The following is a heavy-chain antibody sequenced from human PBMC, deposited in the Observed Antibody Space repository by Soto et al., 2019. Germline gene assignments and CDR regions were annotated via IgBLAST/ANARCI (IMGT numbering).Heavy chain of an antibody. CDR3: ARDSPYGGDYWAGFDR. D-gene: IGHD2-8*02. Sequence: QVQLVQSGAEVKKPGSSVKVSCKASGGTFGSYGISWVRQAPGQGLEWMGGIIPIFGTINYAQKFQGRVTITADESTTTAYMELNSLTSEDTAVYYCARDSPYGGDYWAGFDRWGQGTLVTVSS. CDR1: GGTFGSYG. CDR2: IIPIFGTI. V-gene: IGHV1-69*01. J-gene: IGHJ5*02.